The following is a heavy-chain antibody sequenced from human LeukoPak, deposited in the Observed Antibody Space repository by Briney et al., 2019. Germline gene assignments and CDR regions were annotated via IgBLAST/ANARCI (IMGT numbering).Heavy chain of an antibody. V-gene: IGHV1-69*13. CDR1: GGTFSSYA. D-gene: IGHD3-3*01. J-gene: IGHJ4*02. CDR2: IIPIFGTA. CDR3: AIPLQSYDFWSGYLDY. Sequence: ASVKVSCKASGGTFSSYAISWVRQAPGQGLEWMGGIIPIFGTANYAQKFQGRVTITADESTSTAYMELSSLRSEDTAVYYCAIPLQSYDFWSGYLDYWGQGTLVTVSS.